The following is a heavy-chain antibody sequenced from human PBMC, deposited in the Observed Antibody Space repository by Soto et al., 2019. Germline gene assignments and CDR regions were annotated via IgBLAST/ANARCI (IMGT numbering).Heavy chain of an antibody. Sequence: QVQLVQSGAEVKKPGASVKVSCKASGYTFTSYGISWVRQAPGQGLEWMGWISAYNGNTNYAQKLQGRVTMTTDTATSTAYMELRRLRSDDTAVYYCARGGIMITFGGVIVRPFDYWGQGTLVTVSS. J-gene: IGHJ4*02. CDR1: GYTFTSYG. V-gene: IGHV1-18*01. CDR2: ISAYNGNT. D-gene: IGHD3-16*02. CDR3: ARGGIMITFGGVIVRPFDY.